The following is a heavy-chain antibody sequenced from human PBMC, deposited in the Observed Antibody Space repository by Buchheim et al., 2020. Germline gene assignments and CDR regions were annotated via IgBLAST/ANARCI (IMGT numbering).Heavy chain of an antibody. CDR2: INPSGGST. CDR1: GYTFTDYF. D-gene: IGHD3-22*01. V-gene: IGHV1-46*01. J-gene: IGHJ5*02. CDR3: ARGPYFDTSGYYHSNWFDP. Sequence: QVQLVQSGAEVKKSGASVKVSCKASGYTFTDYFVHWARRAPGQGLEWVGLINPSGGSTDYAQKLQGRVTMTRDTSTSTGYMDLSSLSSDDTAVYFCARGPYFDTSGYYHSNWFDPWGQGTL.